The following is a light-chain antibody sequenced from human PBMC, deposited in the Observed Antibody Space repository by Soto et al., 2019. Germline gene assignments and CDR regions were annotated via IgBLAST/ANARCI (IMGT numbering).Light chain of an antibody. CDR1: QSVSSRY. V-gene: IGKV3D-7*01. CDR3: QQDYNLPPAST. CDR2: GAS. J-gene: IGKJ2*01. Sequence: EIVMTQSPATLSLSPGERATLSCRASQSVSSRYLSWYQQKPGQAPRLLIYGASTRATGIPARFSGSGSGTDFTLTISSLQPEDFAVYYCQQDYNLPPASTFGQGTKLEIK.